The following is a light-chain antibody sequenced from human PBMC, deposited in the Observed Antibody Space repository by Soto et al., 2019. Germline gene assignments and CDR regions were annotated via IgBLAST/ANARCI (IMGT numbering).Light chain of an antibody. Sequence: ILFTHSPSSLVASVRGRVTITCRASQGIDSSFAWYQQKPGKAPKLLIYAASSLQSGVPSRFSGSGSGTDFALTISSLQPEDFATYYCQQLHDYPITFGQGTRLEIK. CDR1: QGIDSS. CDR3: QQLHDYPIT. V-gene: IGKV1-9*01. J-gene: IGKJ5*01. CDR2: AAS.